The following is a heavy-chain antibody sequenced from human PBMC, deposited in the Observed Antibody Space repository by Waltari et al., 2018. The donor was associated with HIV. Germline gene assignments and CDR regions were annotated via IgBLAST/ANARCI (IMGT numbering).Heavy chain of an antibody. CDR2: ISSSSSYI. V-gene: IGHV3-21*01. Sequence: EVQVVESGGGLVKPGGSLRLSCAASGFTFRSSTMNWVRQAPGKGLEWVSSISSSSSYIYYADSVKGRFTISRDNAKNSLYLQMNSLRAEDTAVYYCARDFWGGYYYGMDVWGQGTTVTVSS. CDR3: ARDFWGGYYYGMDV. D-gene: IGHD3-16*01. J-gene: IGHJ6*02. CDR1: GFTFRSST.